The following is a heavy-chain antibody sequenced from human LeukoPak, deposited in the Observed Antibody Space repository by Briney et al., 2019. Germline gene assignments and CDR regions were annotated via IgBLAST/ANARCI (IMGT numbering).Heavy chain of an antibody. Sequence: ASVKVSCKASEYTFTSYYMHWVRQAPGQGLEWMGIINPSGGSTSYAQKFQGRVTMTRDTSTSTVYMELSSLRSEDTAVYYCARDPRWSLWFGDRYYYYGMDVWGQGTTVTVSS. CDR3: ARDPRWSLWFGDRYYYYGMDV. D-gene: IGHD3-10*01. J-gene: IGHJ6*02. CDR2: INPSGGST. V-gene: IGHV1-46*01. CDR1: EYTFTSYY.